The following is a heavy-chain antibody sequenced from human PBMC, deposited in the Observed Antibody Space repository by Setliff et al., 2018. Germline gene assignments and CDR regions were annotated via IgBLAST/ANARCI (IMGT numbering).Heavy chain of an antibody. CDR2: VYYSGRT. CDR1: DGSLSTYS. CDR3: ASASSGWYSAYYYYMDV. Sequence: SETLSLTCTVSDGSLSTYSWSWIRQPPGKGLEFIGYVYYSGRTNFSPSLKSRVTISLDTSKNQFSLNMTSVTAADTAVYYCASASSGWYSAYYYYMDVWGKGTTVTVSS. V-gene: IGHV4-59*08. J-gene: IGHJ6*03. D-gene: IGHD6-19*01.